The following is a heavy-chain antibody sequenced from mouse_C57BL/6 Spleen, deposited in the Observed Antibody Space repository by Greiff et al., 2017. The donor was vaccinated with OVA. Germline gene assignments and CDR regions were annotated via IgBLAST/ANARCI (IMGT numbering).Heavy chain of an antibody. Sequence: VQLQQSGPELVKPGASVKMSCKASGYTFTDYNMHWVKQSHGKSLEWIGYINPNNGGTSYNQKFKGKATLTVNKSSSTAYMELRSLTSEDSAVYYCARGGYYGSSSYAMDYWGQGTSVTVSS. D-gene: IGHD1-1*01. CDR2: INPNNGGT. V-gene: IGHV1-22*01. J-gene: IGHJ4*01. CDR3: ARGGYYGSSSYAMDY. CDR1: GYTFTDYN.